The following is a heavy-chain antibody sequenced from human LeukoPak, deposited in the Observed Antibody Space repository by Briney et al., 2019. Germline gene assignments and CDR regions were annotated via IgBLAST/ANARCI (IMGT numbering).Heavy chain of an antibody. CDR2: IKEDGSEE. J-gene: IGHJ4*02. D-gene: IGHD7-27*01. CDR3: ASWGD. CDR1: GFTFSRYW. V-gene: IGHV3-7*03. Sequence: GGSLRLSCVASGFTFSRYWMSWARQAPGKGLQWVANIKEDGSEEYYVDSVKGRFTISRDNAKNSLYLHMISLRAEDTAVYYCASWGDWGQGTLVTVSS.